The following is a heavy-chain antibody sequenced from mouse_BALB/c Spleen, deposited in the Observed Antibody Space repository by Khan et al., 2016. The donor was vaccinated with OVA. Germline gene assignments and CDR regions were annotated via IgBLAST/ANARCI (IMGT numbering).Heavy chain of an antibody. Sequence: QMQLEESGPGLVQPSQNLSITCTVSGFSLITYGVHWVRQSPGKGLEWLGVIWSGGSTDYNEAFISRLSISKDNSKSQVFFKMNSLQSDDTAIYYCARHSYRYDFTYWGRGTLVTVSS. CDR1: GFSLITYG. V-gene: IGHV2-4-1*01. CDR3: ARHSYRYDFTY. D-gene: IGHD2-12*01. CDR2: IWSGGST. J-gene: IGHJ3*01.